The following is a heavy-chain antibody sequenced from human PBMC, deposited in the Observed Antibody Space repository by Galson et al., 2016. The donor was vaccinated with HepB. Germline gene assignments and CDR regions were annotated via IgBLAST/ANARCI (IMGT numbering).Heavy chain of an antibody. CDR2: INSDGNST. CDR1: GFTFTRYW. D-gene: IGHD4-17*01. CDR3: VREDYGDDPIYYYYYGMDV. V-gene: IGHV3-74*01. J-gene: IGHJ6*02. Sequence: SLRLSCAASGFTFTRYWMHWVRQAPGKGLVWVSRINSDGNSTTYADSVKGRFTISRDNAKNTLDLQMNSLRAEDTALYYCVREDYGDDPIYYYYYGMDVWGQGTTVTVSS.